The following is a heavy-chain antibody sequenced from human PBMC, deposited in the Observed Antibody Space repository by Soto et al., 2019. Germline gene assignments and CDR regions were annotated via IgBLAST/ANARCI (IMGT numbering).Heavy chain of an antibody. J-gene: IGHJ4*02. CDR1: GFTFSSYA. Sequence: QVQLVESGGGVVQPGRSLRLSCAASGFTFSSYAMHWVRQAPGKGLEWVAVISYDGSNKYYADSVKGRFTISRDNPKNAVSLEMNCLRAEDTAVYYCARDPGATDFAEWTCYFVYWGQGTLVTVSS. V-gene: IGHV3-30-3*01. CDR2: ISYDGSNK. CDR3: ARDPGATDFAEWTCYFVY. D-gene: IGHD3-3*01.